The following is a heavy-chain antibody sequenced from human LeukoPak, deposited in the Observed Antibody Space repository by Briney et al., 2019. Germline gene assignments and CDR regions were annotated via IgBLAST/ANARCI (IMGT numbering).Heavy chain of an antibody. CDR2: ISSSSSYI. V-gene: IGHV3-21*01. CDR3: ARELKDYYSMDV. CDR1: GFIFTNYF. J-gene: IGHJ6*02. Sequence: GGSLRLSCAASGFIFTNYFMSWVRQAPGKGLEWVSSISSSSSYIYYADSVKGRFTISRDNAKNSLYLQMNSLRAEDTAVYYCARELKDYYSMDVWGQGTTVTVSS.